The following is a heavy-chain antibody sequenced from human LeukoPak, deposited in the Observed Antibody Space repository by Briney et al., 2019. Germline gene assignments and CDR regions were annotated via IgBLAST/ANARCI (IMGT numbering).Heavy chain of an antibody. CDR3: TRERNNGWDS. CDR2: VNSDRRSV. CDR1: GFTVSNYW. D-gene: IGHD6-19*01. V-gene: IGHV3-74*01. J-gene: IGHJ4*02. Sequence: GGSLRLSCAASGFTVSNYWMHWVRPAPGEGLVWVSRVNSDRRSVAYADSVQGRFTISTDNTKNTVYLQMDSLRAEDTAVYYCTRERNNGWDSWGQGTLVSVSS.